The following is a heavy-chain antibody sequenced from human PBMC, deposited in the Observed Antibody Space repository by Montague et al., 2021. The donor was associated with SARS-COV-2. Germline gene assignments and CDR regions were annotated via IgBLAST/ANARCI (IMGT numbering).Heavy chain of an antibody. Sequence: TLSLTCTVSGGSISSDSYYWSWIRQPAGKGLEWIGRVYTTGSTNYNPSLKSRVTISVDTSRNQFSLRLTSVTAADTAMYYCARAVIYGGYAFAYFDFWGRGVLVTVSS. J-gene: IGHJ4*02. V-gene: IGHV4-61*02. CDR2: VYTTGST. D-gene: IGHD5-12*01. CDR3: ARAVIYGGYAFAYFDF. CDR1: GGSISSDSYY.